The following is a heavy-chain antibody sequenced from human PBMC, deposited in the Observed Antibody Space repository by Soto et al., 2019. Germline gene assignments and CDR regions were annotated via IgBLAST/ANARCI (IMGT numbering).Heavy chain of an antibody. Sequence: EVQLVESGAGLVQPGGSLRLSCAASGSTVSSNYMSWVRQAPGKGLEWVSVIYSGGSTYYADSVKGRFTISRDNSKNTLYLQMNSLRAEGTAVYYCANQRGGYDRDFDYWAQGTLVNVSS. V-gene: IGHV3-66*01. J-gene: IGHJ4*02. CDR1: GSTVSSNY. CDR2: IYSGGST. CDR3: ANQRGGYDRDFDY. D-gene: IGHD5-12*01.